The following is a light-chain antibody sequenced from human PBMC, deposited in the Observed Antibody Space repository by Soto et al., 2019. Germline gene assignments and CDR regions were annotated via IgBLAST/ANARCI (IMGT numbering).Light chain of an antibody. Sequence: QSVLTQPASVSGSPGQSITISCTGTSSDVGGYNYVSWYQHHPDKAPKLMIYDVNNRPSGVSNRFSGSKSGNTASLTTSGLQAADEAAYYCSSYTNNTPRLVFGGGTKLTVL. J-gene: IGLJ2*01. V-gene: IGLV2-14*03. CDR2: DVN. CDR1: SSDVGGYNY. CDR3: SSYTNNTPRLV.